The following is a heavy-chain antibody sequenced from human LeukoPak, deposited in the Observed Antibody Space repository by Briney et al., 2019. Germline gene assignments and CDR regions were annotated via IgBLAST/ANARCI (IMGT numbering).Heavy chain of an antibody. J-gene: IGHJ4*02. CDR3: ARAAPNYGYYFDY. D-gene: IGHD1-7*01. CDR2: ISSSSSYI. Sequence: GGSLRLSCAASGFTFSSYSMNWVRQAPGKGLEWVSSISSSSSYIYYADSVKGRFTISRDNAKNSLYLQMNSLRAEDTAVYYCARAAPNYGYYFDYWGQGTLVTVSS. CDR1: GFTFSSYS. V-gene: IGHV3-21*01.